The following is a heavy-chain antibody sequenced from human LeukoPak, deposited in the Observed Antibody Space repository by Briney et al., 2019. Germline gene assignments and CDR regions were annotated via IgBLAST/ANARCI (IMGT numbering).Heavy chain of an antibody. CDR3: ARDWAYCSGGSCYSNY. Sequence: GGSLRLSCAASGFTLSSYWMSWVSQAPGKGLEWVANIKQDGSEKYYVDSVKGRFTISRDNAKNSLYLQMNSLRAEDTAVYYCARDWAYCSGGSCYSNYWGQGTLVTVSS. J-gene: IGHJ4*02. D-gene: IGHD2-15*01. CDR1: GFTLSSYW. V-gene: IGHV3-7*01. CDR2: IKQDGSEK.